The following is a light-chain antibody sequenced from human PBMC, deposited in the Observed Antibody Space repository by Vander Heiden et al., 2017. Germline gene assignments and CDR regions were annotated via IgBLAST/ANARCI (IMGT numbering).Light chain of an antibody. CDR2: AAS. CDR1: QTISTY. V-gene: IGKV1-39*01. Sequence: DIQMTQSPSSLSAPVGDRVTITCRASQTISTYLSWYQQKTGRAPKLLMYAASSLQSGVSSRFSSSGSGTDFTLTISSLQPEDFATYYCQQSYGTPHTFGQGTKLEIK. CDR3: QQSYGTPHT. J-gene: IGKJ2*01.